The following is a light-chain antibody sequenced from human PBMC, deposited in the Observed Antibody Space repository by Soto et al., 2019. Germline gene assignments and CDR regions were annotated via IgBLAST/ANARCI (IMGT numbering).Light chain of an antibody. CDR2: GAS. J-gene: IGKJ1*01. CDR1: QSVSSSY. CDR3: QQYGSSLWT. Sequence: EIVLTQSPGTLSLSPGERATLSCRASQSVSSSYLAWYQQKPGQAPRLLIYGASNRATGIPDRFSGSGSGTDFTLTISRLEPEDCAVYYCQQYGSSLWTFGQGTKVEVK. V-gene: IGKV3-20*01.